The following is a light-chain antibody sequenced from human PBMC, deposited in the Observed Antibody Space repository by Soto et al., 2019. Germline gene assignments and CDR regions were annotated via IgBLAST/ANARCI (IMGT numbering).Light chain of an antibody. CDR2: GAS. CDR3: LQHTNFPLT. V-gene: IGKV3-15*01. J-gene: IGKJ5*01. Sequence: EIVMTHSPATLSVSPGERATLSCRASQSVSNNLAWYQQKPGQAPRLLIYGASTRATAIPARFSGSGSGTEFTLTISSLQSEDFATYYCLQHTNFPLTFGQGTRLEAK. CDR1: QSVSNN.